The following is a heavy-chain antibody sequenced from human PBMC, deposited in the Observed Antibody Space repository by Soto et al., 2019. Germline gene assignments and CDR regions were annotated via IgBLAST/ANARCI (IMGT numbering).Heavy chain of an antibody. Sequence: SETLSLTCTVSGASISSSASYWSWIRQPPGKGLEWIGYISHSGNRYYSPSLETRVSISVDTSKNQFSLKLSSVTAADTAFYYCARGSFSSSSSWFDPWGQGTLVTVSS. CDR3: ARGSFSSSSSWFDP. V-gene: IGHV4-31*03. J-gene: IGHJ5*02. CDR2: ISHSGNR. CDR1: GASISSSASY. D-gene: IGHD6-6*01.